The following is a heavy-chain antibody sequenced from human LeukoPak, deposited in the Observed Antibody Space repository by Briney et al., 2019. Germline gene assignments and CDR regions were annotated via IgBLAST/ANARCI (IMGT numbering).Heavy chain of an antibody. D-gene: IGHD3-22*01. Sequence: PGGSLRLSCAASGFTFRSYSMNWVRQAPGKGLEWVSTITGSASSTYDADSVKGRFTISRDNFKNTLYLQMNSLRAEDTAVYYCAKLSSKGRGYIDYWGQGTLVTVSS. V-gene: IGHV3-23*01. CDR3: AKLSSKGRGYIDY. CDR1: GFTFRSYS. J-gene: IGHJ4*02. CDR2: ITGSASST.